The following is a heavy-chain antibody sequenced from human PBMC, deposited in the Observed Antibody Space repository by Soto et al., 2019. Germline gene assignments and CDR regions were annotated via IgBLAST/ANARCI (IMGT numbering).Heavy chain of an antibody. CDR1: GFSLSTSGVG. CDR3: RDFNYDSSGWGS. J-gene: IGHJ5*02. D-gene: IGHD3-22*01. Sequence: QITLKESGPTLVKPTQTLTLTCTFSGFSLSTSGVGVGWIRQPPGKALEWLALIYWDDDKRYSPSLKSRLTITKETPKNQVVLTITIMVPVDTAKYYCRDFNYDSSGWGSWVQGTLVTFSS. V-gene: IGHV2-5*02. CDR2: IYWDDDK.